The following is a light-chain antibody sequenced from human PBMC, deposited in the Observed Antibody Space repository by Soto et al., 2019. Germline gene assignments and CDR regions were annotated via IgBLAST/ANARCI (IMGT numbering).Light chain of an antibody. V-gene: IGKV3D-15*01. Sequence: EIVLTQAPITLSVSPGERATLSCRASQTVSSNLAWYQQKPGQPPRLLMSGVSTRATGISARFSGSGSETDFTLTISSLQSEDFAVYYCQQYNDWPPEVTFGGGTKVEIK. CDR1: QTVSSN. J-gene: IGKJ4*01. CDR3: QQYNDWPPEVT. CDR2: GVS.